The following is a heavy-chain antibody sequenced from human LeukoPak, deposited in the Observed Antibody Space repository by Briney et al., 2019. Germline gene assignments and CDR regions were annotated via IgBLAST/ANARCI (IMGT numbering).Heavy chain of an antibody. CDR2: ISGSGGST. CDR3: AKVRDSSGYYYEY. CDR1: GFTFSSYS. D-gene: IGHD3-22*01. Sequence: GGSLRLSCAASGFTFSSYSMNWVRQAPGKGLEWVSAISGSGGSTYYADSVKGRFTISRDNSKNTLYLQMNSLRAEDTAVYYCAKVRDSSGYYYEYWGQGALVTVSS. J-gene: IGHJ4*02. V-gene: IGHV3-23*01.